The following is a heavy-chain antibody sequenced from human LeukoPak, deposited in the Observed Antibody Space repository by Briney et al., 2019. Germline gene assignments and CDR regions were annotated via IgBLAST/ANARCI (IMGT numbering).Heavy chain of an antibody. CDR3: AKGRSSGWSYYYGTDV. CDR2: IWYDGSNK. CDR1: GFTFSSYG. V-gene: IGHV3-33*06. J-gene: IGHJ6*02. Sequence: GGSLRLSCAASGFTFSSYGMHWVRQAPGKGLEWVAVIWYDGSNKYYADSVKGRFTISRDNSKNTLYLQMNSLRAEDTAVYYCAKGRSSGWSYYYGTDVWGQGTTVTVSS. D-gene: IGHD6-19*01.